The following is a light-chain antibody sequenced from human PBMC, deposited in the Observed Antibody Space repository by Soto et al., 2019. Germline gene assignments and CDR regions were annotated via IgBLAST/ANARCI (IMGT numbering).Light chain of an antibody. CDR3: QQYNNWPPIT. CDR2: GAS. CDR1: QSVSSN. V-gene: IGKV3-15*01. Sequence: EIVMTQSPATLSVSPGERATLSCRASQSVSSNLAWYQQKPGQAPRLLIYGASTRATGIPARFSGSGSGTNFTLTISSLQSEDFAGNYCQQYNNWPPITFGQGTKLEIK. J-gene: IGKJ2*01.